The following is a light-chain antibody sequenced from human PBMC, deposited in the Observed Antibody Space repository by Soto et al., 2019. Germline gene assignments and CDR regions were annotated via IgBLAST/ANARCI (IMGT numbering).Light chain of an antibody. V-gene: IGLV2-14*01. CDR2: DVS. J-gene: IGLJ3*02. CDR3: SSYTSTNSWV. Sequence: QSALTQSASVSGSPGQSITISCTGTSSDVGGYNYVSWYQQHPGKAPKLIIYDVSNRPSGVSTRFSGSKSGNTASLTISGLQDEDEADYSCSSYTSTNSWVFGAGTKVTVL. CDR1: SSDVGGYNY.